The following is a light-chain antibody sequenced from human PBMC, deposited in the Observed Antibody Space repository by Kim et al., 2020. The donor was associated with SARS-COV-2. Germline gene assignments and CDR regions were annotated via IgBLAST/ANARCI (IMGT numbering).Light chain of an antibody. CDR3: LQHNTYPRT. V-gene: IGKV1-17*01. CDR2: AAS. J-gene: IGKJ1*01. Sequence: ASVGDRVTITCRASQDITNDLGWYQQTPGKAPKLLIYAASSLESGVPSRFSGSRSGTEFTLTISSLQPEDVATYYCLQHNTYPRTFGQGTKVDIK. CDR1: QDITND.